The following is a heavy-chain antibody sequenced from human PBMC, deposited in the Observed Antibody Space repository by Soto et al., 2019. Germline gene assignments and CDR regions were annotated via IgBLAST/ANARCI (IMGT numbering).Heavy chain of an antibody. Sequence: ASVKVSCKASGYTFTSYDINWVRQATGRGLEWMGWMNPNSGNTGYAQKFQGRVTMTRNTSISTAYMELSSLRSEDTAVYYCARRLDDSSGYYHSIHAFDIWGQGTMVTVSS. J-gene: IGHJ3*02. CDR3: ARRLDDSSGYYHSIHAFDI. D-gene: IGHD3-22*01. CDR1: GYTFTSYD. V-gene: IGHV1-8*01. CDR2: MNPNSGNT.